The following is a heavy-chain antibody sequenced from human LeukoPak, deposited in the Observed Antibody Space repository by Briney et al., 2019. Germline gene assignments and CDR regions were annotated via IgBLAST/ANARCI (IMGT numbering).Heavy chain of an antibody. Sequence: SETLSLTCAVSGGSISSSNWWSWVRQPPGKGLEWIGEIYHSGSTNYNPSLKSRVTISVDKSKNQFSLKLSSVTAADTAVYYCARGGSGWEFAGGWFDPWGQGTLVTVSS. CDR3: ARGGSGWEFAGGWFDP. V-gene: IGHV4-4*02. CDR2: IYHSGST. D-gene: IGHD6-19*01. CDR1: GGSISSSNW. J-gene: IGHJ5*02.